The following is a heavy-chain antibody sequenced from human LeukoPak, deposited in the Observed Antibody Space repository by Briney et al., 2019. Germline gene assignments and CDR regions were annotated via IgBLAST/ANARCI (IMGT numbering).Heavy chain of an antibody. J-gene: IGHJ5*02. D-gene: IGHD1-14*01. CDR1: GFTFSDYY. CDR3: AKGSGINHYHWIDP. CDR2: ISSSRSYT. V-gene: IGHV3-11*05. Sequence: GGSLRLSCAASGFTFSDYYMSWIRQAPGKGLEWVSHISSSRSYTYYADSVKGRFTISRDNSKNTLYLQMDSLRAEDTALYYCAKGSGINHYHWIDPWGQGTLVTVSS.